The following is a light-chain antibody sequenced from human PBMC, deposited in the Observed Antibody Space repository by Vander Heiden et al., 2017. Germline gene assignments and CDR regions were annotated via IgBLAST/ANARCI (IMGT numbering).Light chain of an antibody. CDR2: DAS. V-gene: IGKV1-33*01. CDR3: QQYDNSPLT. CDR1: QYISNY. J-gene: IGKJ4*01. Sequence: IKMTQSPSSLSASVGDRVTITCQASQYISNYLNWYQQKPGKAPKLLIYDASNLATGVPARFSGSGSGTDFTLTISSLQPEDIATYYCQQYDNSPLTFGEGTKVEIK.